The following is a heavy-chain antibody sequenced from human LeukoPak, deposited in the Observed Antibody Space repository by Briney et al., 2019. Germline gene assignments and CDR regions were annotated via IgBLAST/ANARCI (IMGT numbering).Heavy chain of an antibody. J-gene: IGHJ5*02. Sequence: TLSLTCTVSGGSISSGGYYWSWIRQHPGQGLEWIGYIYYSGSTYYNPSLKSRVTISVDTSKNQFSLKLSSVTAADTAVYYCARAITIFGVVTPGTFDPWGQGTLVTVSS. CDR2: IYYSGST. CDR1: GGSISSGGYY. CDR3: ARAITIFGVVTPGTFDP. D-gene: IGHD3-3*01. V-gene: IGHV4-31*03.